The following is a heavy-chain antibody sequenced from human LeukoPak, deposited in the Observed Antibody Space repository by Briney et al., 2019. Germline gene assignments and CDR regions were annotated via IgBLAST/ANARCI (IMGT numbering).Heavy chain of an antibody. V-gene: IGHV3-74*01. CDR2: INSDGSST. D-gene: IGHD6-19*01. J-gene: IGHJ6*02. CDR3: ARDGIAVAGTNYYYGMDV. CDR1: GFTFSSYW. Sequence: LPGGSLRLSCAASGFTFSSYWMHWVRQAPGKGLVWVSRINSDGSSTSYADSVKGRFTISRDNSKNTLYLQMNSLRAEDTAVYYCARDGIAVAGTNYYYGMDVWGQGTTVTVSS.